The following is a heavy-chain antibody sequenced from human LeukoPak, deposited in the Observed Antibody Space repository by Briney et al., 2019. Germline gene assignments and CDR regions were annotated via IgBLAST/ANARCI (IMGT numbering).Heavy chain of an antibody. Sequence: ASVKVSCKASGYTFTSYGISWVRQAPGQGLEWMGWISAYNGNTNYAQKLQGRVTMTTDTSTSTAYMELRSLRSDDTAVYYCARDRPGYSSSWSDYWGQGTLVTVSS. J-gene: IGHJ4*02. CDR3: ARDRPGYSSSWSDY. D-gene: IGHD6-13*01. CDR1: GYTFTSYG. CDR2: ISAYNGNT. V-gene: IGHV1-18*01.